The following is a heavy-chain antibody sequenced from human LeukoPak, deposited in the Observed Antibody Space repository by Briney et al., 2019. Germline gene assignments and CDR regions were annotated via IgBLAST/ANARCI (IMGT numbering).Heavy chain of an antibody. D-gene: IGHD6-13*01. CDR3: ARVAYSSNWNFDL. CDR2: ISDSGRTI. Sequence: GGSLRLSCAASGFSFSSYEMNWVRQAPGKGLEWVSYISDSGRTIYYADSVKGRFTISRDNAKTSLYLQMNSLRAEDTAVYYCARVAYSSNWNFDLWGQGTLVTASS. V-gene: IGHV3-48*03. CDR1: GFSFSSYE. J-gene: IGHJ4*02.